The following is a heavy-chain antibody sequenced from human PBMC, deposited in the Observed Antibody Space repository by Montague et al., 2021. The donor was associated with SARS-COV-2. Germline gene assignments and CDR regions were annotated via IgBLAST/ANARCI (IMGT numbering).Heavy chain of an antibody. J-gene: IGHJ4*02. CDR1: GDSIDSGDW. V-gene: IGHV4-4*02. Sequence: SETLSLTCTVSGDSIDSGDWWSWVRQAPGRGLEFIGEIHHSGGTNYNPSLRSRVTMSVDKSKNQFFLSLSSVTAADTAVYYCARVPLVGPTAGTSDYWGLGTLVAVSS. CDR2: IHHSGGT. D-gene: IGHD1-1*01. CDR3: ARVPLVGPTAGTSDY.